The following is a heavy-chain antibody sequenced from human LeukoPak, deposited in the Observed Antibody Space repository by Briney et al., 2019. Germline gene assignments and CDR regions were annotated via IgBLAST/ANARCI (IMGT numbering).Heavy chain of an antibody. J-gene: IGHJ4*02. V-gene: IGHV3-23*01. CDR2: IFPSGGEI. D-gene: IGHD2-8*02. CDR3: ATYSQVLLPFES. Sequence: GGSLRLSCAASGFTFSTFAMIWVRQPPGKGLEWVSSIFPSGGEIHYADSVRGRFTISRDNSKSTLSLQMNSLRAEDTAIYYCATYSQVLLPFESWGQGTLVTVSS. CDR1: GFTFSTFA.